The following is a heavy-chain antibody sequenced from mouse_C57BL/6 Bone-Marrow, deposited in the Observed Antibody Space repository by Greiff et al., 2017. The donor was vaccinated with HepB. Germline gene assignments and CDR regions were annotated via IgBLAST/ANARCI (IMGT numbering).Heavy chain of an antibody. Sequence: VQLQQSGPGLVQPSQCLSISCTASGFSLTSYGVHWVRQSPGQGLEWLGVIWSGGSTDYNAAYLSRLGISKDNSKSQVFFRMISLQADDPAIYYCARTSTLVAPFAYWGQGTLVTVAA. D-gene: IGHD1-1*01. J-gene: IGHJ3*01. CDR3: ARTSTLVAPFAY. CDR1: GFSLTSYG. CDR2: IWSGGST. V-gene: IGHV2-2*01.